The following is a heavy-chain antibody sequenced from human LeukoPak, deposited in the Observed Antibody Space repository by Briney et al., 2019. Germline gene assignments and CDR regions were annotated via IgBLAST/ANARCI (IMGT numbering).Heavy chain of an antibody. CDR2: INAANGNT. J-gene: IGHJ4*02. Sequence: ASVKVSCKASGYTFTSYAIHWVRQAPGQRLEWMGWINAANGNTKYSQEFQGRVTITRDTPASTAYMELSSLRSEDTAVYYCARKWDTVTFDYWGQGTLVTVSS. CDR3: ARKWDTVTFDY. CDR1: GYTFTSYA. D-gene: IGHD4-17*01. V-gene: IGHV1-3*03.